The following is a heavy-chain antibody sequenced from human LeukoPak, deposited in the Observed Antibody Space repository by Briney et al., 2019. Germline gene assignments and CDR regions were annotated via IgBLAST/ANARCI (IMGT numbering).Heavy chain of an antibody. CDR3: ARGSHRNYYYGMDV. V-gene: IGHV1-69*04. Sequence: GASVKVSCKASGGTFSSYAISWVRQAPGQGLEWMGRIIPILGIANYAQKFQGRVTITADKSTSAAYMELSSLRSEDTAVYYCARGSHRNYYYGMDVWGQGTTVTVSS. CDR1: GGTFSSYA. CDR2: IIPILGIA. D-gene: IGHD2-21*01. J-gene: IGHJ6*02.